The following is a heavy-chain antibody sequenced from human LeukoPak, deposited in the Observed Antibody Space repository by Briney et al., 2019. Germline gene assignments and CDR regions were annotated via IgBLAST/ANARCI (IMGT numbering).Heavy chain of an antibody. V-gene: IGHV1-2*02. CDR3: ARTDIAAAGNDY. CDR2: INPNSGAT. D-gene: IGHD6-13*01. J-gene: IGHJ4*02. Sequence: ASVKVSCKASGYTFTGYFMHWVRQAPGQGLEWMGWINPNSGATNYAQKFQGRVTMTRDTSISTAYMELGRLRSDDTAVYYCARTDIAAAGNDYWGQGTLVTVSS. CDR1: GYTFTGYF.